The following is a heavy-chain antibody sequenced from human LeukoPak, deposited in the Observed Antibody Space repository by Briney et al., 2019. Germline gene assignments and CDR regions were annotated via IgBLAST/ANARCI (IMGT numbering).Heavy chain of an antibody. CDR2: IIPIFGTA. D-gene: IGHD3-9*01. Sequence: ASVKVSCKASGGTFSSYAISWVRQAPAQGLEWMGGIIPIFGTANVAQKFQGRVTITADESTSAAYMGVSSLRSEETAVYYCARERGDILTGFHAFDIWGQGTMVTVSS. CDR1: GGTFSSYA. CDR3: ARERGDILTGFHAFDI. J-gene: IGHJ3*02. V-gene: IGHV1-69*13.